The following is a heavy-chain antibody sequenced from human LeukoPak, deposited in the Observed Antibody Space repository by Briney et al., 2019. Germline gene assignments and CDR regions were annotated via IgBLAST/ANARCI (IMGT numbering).Heavy chain of an antibody. D-gene: IGHD2-2*01. CDR2: INPNSGGT. V-gene: IGHV1-2*02. Sequence: ASVKVSCKASGYTFTGYYMHWVRQAPGQGLEWMGWINPNSGGTDYAQKFQGRVTMTRDTSISTVYMELSRLRSDDTAVYYCARGVGLGYCSGTSCSELDYWGQGTLVTVSS. CDR3: ARGVGLGYCSGTSCSELDY. J-gene: IGHJ4*02. CDR1: GYTFTGYY.